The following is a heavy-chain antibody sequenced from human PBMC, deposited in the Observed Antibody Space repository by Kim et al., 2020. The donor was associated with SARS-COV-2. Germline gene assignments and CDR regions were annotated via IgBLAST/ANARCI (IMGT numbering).Heavy chain of an antibody. J-gene: IGHJ4*02. V-gene: IGHV3-23*01. CDR2: ISGSGGST. CDR3: AKDPGGYYDSSGLDY. CDR1: VFTFSSYA. Sequence: GGSLRLSCAASVFTFSSYAMSWVRQAPGKGLEWVSAISGSGGSTYYADSVKGRFTISRDNSKNTLYLQMNSLRAEDTAVYYCAKDPGGYYDSSGLDYWGQGTLVTVSS. D-gene: IGHD3-22*01.